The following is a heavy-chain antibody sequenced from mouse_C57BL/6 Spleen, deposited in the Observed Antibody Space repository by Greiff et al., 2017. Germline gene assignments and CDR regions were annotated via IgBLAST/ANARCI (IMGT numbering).Heavy chain of an antibody. J-gene: IGHJ3*01. V-gene: IGHV2-2*01. CDR2: LWSGGST. Sequence: VKLQQSGPGLVQPSQSLSITCTVSGFSLTSYGVHWVRQSPGKGLEWLGVLWSGGSTDYTAAFISRLSISKDNSKSQVFFKMNSLQADDTAIYYCSRRDYDYVLWFAYWGQGTLVTVSA. CDR1: GFSLTSYG. CDR3: SRRDYDYVLWFAY. D-gene: IGHD2-4*01.